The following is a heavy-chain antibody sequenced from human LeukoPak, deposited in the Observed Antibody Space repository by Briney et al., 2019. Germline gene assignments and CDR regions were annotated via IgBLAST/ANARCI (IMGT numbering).Heavy chain of an antibody. CDR3: ARELLRSESFDY. CDR2: IYYSGST. CDR1: GGSISSGGYY. Sequence: SETLSLTCSVSGGSISSGGYYWSWIRQHPGKGLEWIGYIYYSGSTYYNPSLKSRVTISVDTSKNQFSLKLSSVTAADTAVYYCARELLRSESFDYWGQGTLVNVSS. J-gene: IGHJ4*02. V-gene: IGHV4-31*03. D-gene: IGHD2-15*01.